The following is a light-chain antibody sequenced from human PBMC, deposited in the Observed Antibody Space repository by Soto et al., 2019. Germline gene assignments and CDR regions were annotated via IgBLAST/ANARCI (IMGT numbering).Light chain of an antibody. V-gene: IGKV1-9*01. CDR2: AAS. CDR1: QGISSY. CDR3: RQHNSFPIT. Sequence: DIQLTQSPFFLSASVGDRVTITCRASQGISSYLVWYQQKARTPTKSLIYAASTFQTGVPSRFSGRRSGTEFTLTISSVQPEDSATYYCRQHNSFPITFGQGTRLEIK. J-gene: IGKJ5*01.